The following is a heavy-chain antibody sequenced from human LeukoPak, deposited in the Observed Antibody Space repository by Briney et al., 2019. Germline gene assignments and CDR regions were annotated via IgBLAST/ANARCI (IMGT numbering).Heavy chain of an antibody. D-gene: IGHD6-19*01. J-gene: IGHJ4*01. CDR3: ARAGYSSGWYYDY. CDR2: ISYDGSNK. Sequence: GGSLRLSCAASGFTFSSYGMHWVRQAPGKGLEWVAVISYDGSNKYYADSVKGRFTISRDNSKNTLYLQMNSLRAEDTAVYYCARAGYSSGWYYDYWGQEPWSPSPQ. CDR1: GFTFSSYG. V-gene: IGHV3-30*03.